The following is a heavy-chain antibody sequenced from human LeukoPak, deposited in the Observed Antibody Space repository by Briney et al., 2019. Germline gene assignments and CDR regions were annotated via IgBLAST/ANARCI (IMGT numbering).Heavy chain of an antibody. Sequence: SETLSLTCTVSGGSISSSSYYWGWIRQPPGKGLEWIGSIYYSGSTYYNPSLKSRVTISVDTSKNQFSLKLSSVTAADTAVYYCASSGWYLSSFNWGQGTLVTVSP. J-gene: IGHJ4*02. CDR1: GGSISSSSYY. CDR3: ASSGWYLSSFN. V-gene: IGHV4-39*01. CDR2: IYYSGST. D-gene: IGHD6-19*01.